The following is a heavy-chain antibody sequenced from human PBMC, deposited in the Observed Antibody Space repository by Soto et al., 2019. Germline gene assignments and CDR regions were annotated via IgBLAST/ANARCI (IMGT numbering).Heavy chain of an antibody. V-gene: IGHV3-21*01. CDR2: ISSSSSYI. Sequence: EVQLVESGGGLVKPGGSLRLSCAASGFTFSSYSMNWVRQAPGKGLEWVSSISSSSSYIYYADSVKGRFTISRDNAKNSLYLQMNSRRAEDTAVYYCARDKDYESSPGMDVWGQGTTVTVSS. J-gene: IGHJ6*02. D-gene: IGHD3-22*01. CDR3: ARDKDYESSPGMDV. CDR1: GFTFSSYS.